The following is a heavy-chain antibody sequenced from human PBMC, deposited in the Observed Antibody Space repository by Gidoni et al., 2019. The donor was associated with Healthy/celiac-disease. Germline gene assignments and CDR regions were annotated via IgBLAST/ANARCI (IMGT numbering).Heavy chain of an antibody. Sequence: QVQLVESGGGVVQPGRSLRLSCAASGFAFSRYCMHWVRQAPGKGLEWVAVISYDGSNKYYADSVKGRFTISRDNSKNTLYLQMNSLRAEDTAVYYCAKDQIFGIVVVPADPVFDYWGQGTLVTVSS. CDR2: ISYDGSNK. D-gene: IGHD2-2*01. CDR1: GFAFSRYC. V-gene: IGHV3-30*18. J-gene: IGHJ4*02. CDR3: AKDQIFGIVVVPADPVFDY.